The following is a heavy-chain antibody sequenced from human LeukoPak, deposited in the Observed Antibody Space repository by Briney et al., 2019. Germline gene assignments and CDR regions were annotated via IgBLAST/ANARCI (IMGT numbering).Heavy chain of an antibody. CDR3: ARDTVTAYYYGMDV. CDR2: IASDGSST. D-gene: IGHD4-17*01. J-gene: IGHJ6*02. CDR1: GFTFSSYW. V-gene: IGHV3-74*01. Sequence: GGSLRLSCAASGFTFSSYWMNWVRQAPGKGLVWVSRIASDGSSTTYADSVKGRFSISRDNAKNTLYLQMNNLRAEDTAVYYCARDTVTAYYYGMDVWGQGTTVTVSS.